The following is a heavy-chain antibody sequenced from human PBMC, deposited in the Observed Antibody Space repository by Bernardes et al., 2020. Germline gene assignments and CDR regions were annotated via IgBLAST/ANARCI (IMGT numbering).Heavy chain of an antibody. J-gene: IGHJ4*02. CDR3: ARVSSGWVIHY. Sequence: SETLSLTCTVSGGSISSYYWSWIRQPPGKGLEWIGYIYYSGSTNYNPSLKSRVTISVDTSKNQFSLKLSSVTAADTAVYYCARVSSGWVIHYWGQGTLVTVSS. D-gene: IGHD6-19*01. CDR2: IYYSGST. CDR1: GGSISSYY. V-gene: IGHV4-59*01.